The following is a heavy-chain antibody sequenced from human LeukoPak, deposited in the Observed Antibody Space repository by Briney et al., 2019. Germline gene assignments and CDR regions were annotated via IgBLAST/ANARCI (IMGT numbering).Heavy chain of an antibody. V-gene: IGHV4-59*01. CDR2: IYYSGST. CDR1: GGSISSYY. Sequence: PSQTLSLTCTVSGGSISSYYWSWIRQPPGKGLEWIGYIYYSGSTNYNPSLKSRVTISVDTSKNQFSLKLSSVTAADTAVYYCARITGSVVTDWGYFDYWGQGTLVTVSS. CDR3: ARITGSVVTDWGYFDY. D-gene: IGHD4-23*01. J-gene: IGHJ4*02.